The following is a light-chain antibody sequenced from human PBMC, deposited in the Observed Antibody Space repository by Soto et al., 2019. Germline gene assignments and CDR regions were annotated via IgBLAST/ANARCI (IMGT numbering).Light chain of an antibody. V-gene: IGKV1-39*01. CDR2: AAS. Sequence: DIQMTQSPSSLSASVGDRVTITCRASHGISTYLNWYQQKPGKAPKLLIYAASSLQSGDPSRFSGSGSETDFTLTISSLQPEDFATYSCQQSYSTTWTFGQGTKVEIK. J-gene: IGKJ1*01. CDR1: HGISTY. CDR3: QQSYSTTWT.